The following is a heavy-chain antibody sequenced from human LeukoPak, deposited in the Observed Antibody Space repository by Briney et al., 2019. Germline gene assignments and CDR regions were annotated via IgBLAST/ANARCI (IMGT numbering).Heavy chain of an antibody. J-gene: IGHJ4*02. V-gene: IGHV3-7*01. CDR3: ARGFRIAAAGRY. CDR2: IKQDGSEK. D-gene: IGHD6-13*01. Sequence: GGSLRLSCAASGFTFSSYGMSWVRQAPGKGLEWVANIKQDGSEKYYEDSVKGRFTISRDNAKNSLYLQMNSLRAEDTAVYYCARGFRIAAAGRYWGQGTLVTVSS. CDR1: GFTFSSYG.